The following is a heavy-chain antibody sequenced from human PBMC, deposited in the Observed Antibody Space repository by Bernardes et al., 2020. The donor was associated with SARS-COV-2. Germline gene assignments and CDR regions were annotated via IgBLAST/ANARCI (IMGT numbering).Heavy chain of an antibody. Sequence: ASVKVSCKASGYTFTSYGISWVRQAPGQGLEWMGWISAYNGNTNYAQKLQGRVTMTTDTSTSTAYMELRSMRSDDTAVYYCARQLRSASVTVVRYYYYMDVWGKGTTVTVSS. J-gene: IGHJ6*03. V-gene: IGHV1-18*01. D-gene: IGHD4-4*01. CDR1: GYTFTSYG. CDR2: ISAYNGNT. CDR3: ARQLRSASVTVVRYYYYMDV.